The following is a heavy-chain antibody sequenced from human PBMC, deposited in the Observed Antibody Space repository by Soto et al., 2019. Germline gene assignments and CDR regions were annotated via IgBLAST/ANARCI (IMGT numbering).Heavy chain of an antibody. V-gene: IGHV4-31*03. CDR2: IYYSGST. J-gene: IGHJ5*02. Sequence: PSETLSLTCTVSGGSSSSGVYYWSWIRQHPGKGLEWIGYIYYSGSTYYNPSLKSRVTISVDTSKNQFSLKLSSVTAADTAVYYCARDSPITMVGVVQNWFEPWGQGTLVTVSS. CDR1: GGSSSSGVYY. CDR3: ARDSPITMVGVVQNWFEP. D-gene: IGHD3-10*01.